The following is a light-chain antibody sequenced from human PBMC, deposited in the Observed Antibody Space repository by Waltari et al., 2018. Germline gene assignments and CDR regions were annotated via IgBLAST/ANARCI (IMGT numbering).Light chain of an antibody. J-gene: IGKJ1*01. Sequence: EIVLTQSPATLSLSPGDRAPLSCRASQSVSRTLAWYQQKPGQAPRLLIYDASSRATGIPDRFSGSGSGTDFSLTISRLEPEDFAVYYCQKYGTLPATFGQGTKVEIK. CDR2: DAS. CDR1: QSVSRT. V-gene: IGKV3-20*01. CDR3: QKYGTLPAT.